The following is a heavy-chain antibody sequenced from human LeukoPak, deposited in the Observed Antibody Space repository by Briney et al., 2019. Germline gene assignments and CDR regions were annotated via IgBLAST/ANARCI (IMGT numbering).Heavy chain of an antibody. CDR3: ARAPVTYYDILTGYPFDY. V-gene: IGHV1-2*02. Sequence: ASVKVSCKASGYTFTGYYMHWVRQAPGQGLEWMGWINPNSGGTNYAQKFQGRVTITTDESTSTAYMELSSLRSEDTAVYYCARAPVTYYDILTGYPFDYWGQGTLVTVSS. J-gene: IGHJ4*02. CDR2: INPNSGGT. D-gene: IGHD3-9*01. CDR1: GYTFTGYY.